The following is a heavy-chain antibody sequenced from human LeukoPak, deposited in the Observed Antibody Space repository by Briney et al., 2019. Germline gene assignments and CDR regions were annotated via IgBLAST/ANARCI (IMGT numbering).Heavy chain of an antibody. V-gene: IGHV3-33*01. J-gene: IGHJ4*02. CDR1: GFTFSSYG. D-gene: IGHD3-10*01. Sequence: GGSLRLSCAASGFTFSSYGMHWVRQAPGKGLEWVAVIWYDGSNKYYADSVKGRFTISRDNSKNTLYLQMNSLRAGDTAVYYCARDDDYYGSGSYSHFDYWGQGTLVTVSS. CDR3: ARDDDYYGSGSYSHFDY. CDR2: IWYDGSNK.